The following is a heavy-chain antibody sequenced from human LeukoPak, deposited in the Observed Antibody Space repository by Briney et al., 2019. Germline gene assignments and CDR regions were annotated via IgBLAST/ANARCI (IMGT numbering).Heavy chain of an antibody. V-gene: IGHV3-23*01. CDR2: IGSDGGGI. Sequence: GGSLRLSCAASGFSFSSYAMTWVRQAPGKGLEWVSVIGSDGGGIQYADSVKGRFSISRDNSKDTLYLQMNSLRAEDTAVYYCATHDYLNWFDPWGQGTLVTVSS. CDR1: GFSFSSYA. D-gene: IGHD4-11*01. CDR3: ATHDYLNWFDP. J-gene: IGHJ5*02.